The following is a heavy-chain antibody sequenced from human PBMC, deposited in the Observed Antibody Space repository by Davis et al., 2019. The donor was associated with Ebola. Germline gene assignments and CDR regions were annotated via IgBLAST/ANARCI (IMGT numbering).Heavy chain of an antibody. CDR3: ARNGLRYDY. CDR1: GFTFSTYS. D-gene: IGHD4-17*01. V-gene: IGHV3-21*01. CDR2: ISSDRDYI. J-gene: IGHJ4*02. Sequence: GGSLRLSCAASGFTFSTYSMSWVRQAPGKGLEWVSSISSDRDYIYYADSVKGRFTISRDNAKNSLYLQMNSLRAEDTAVYYCARNGLRYDYWGQGTLVTVSS.